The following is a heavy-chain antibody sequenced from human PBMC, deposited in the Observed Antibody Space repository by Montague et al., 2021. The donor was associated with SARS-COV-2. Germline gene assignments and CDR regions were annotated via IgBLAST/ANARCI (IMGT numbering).Heavy chain of an antibody. CDR1: GFTFSNSP. CDR2: IHSAGRGT. Sequence: LSLSWSASGFTFSNSPMSWVRQAPGKGLEWVSVIHSAGRGTYYADSVQGRFTISRDNLKNTVYLQMNSLRDVDTALYYCAKVGDILTGYSLINLDAWGQGTLVVVSS. J-gene: IGHJ5*02. D-gene: IGHD3-9*01. CDR3: AKVGDILTGYSLINLDA. V-gene: IGHV3-23*03.